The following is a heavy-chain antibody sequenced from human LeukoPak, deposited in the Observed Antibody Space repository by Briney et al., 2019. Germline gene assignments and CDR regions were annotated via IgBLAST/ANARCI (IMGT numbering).Heavy chain of an antibody. J-gene: IGHJ4*02. D-gene: IGHD2-15*01. Sequence: SETLSLTCTVSGGSISSGSYYWSWIRQPAGKGLEWIGRIYTSGSTNYNPSLKSRVTISVDTSKNQFSLKLSSVTAADTAVYYCARWVVAATHLDYWGQGTLVTVSS. V-gene: IGHV4-61*02. CDR2: IYTSGST. CDR3: ARWVVAATHLDY. CDR1: GGSISSGSYY.